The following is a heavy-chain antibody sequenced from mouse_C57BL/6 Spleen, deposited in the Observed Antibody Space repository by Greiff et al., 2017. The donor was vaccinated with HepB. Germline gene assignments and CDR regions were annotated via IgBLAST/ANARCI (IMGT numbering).Heavy chain of an antibody. V-gene: IGHV1-53*01. CDR1: GYTFTSYW. J-gene: IGHJ3*01. CDR2: INPSNGGT. D-gene: IGHD2-4*01. Sequence: QVQLKESGTELVKPGASVKLSCKASGYTFTSYWMHWVKQRPGQGLEWIGNINPSNGGTNYNEKFKSKATLTVDKSSSTAYMQLSSLTSEDSAVYYCARRGIYDDYDVDFAYWGQGTLVTVSA. CDR3: ARRGIYDDYDVDFAY.